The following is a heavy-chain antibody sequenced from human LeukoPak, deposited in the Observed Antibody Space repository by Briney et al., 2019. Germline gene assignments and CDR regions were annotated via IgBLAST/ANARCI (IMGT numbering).Heavy chain of an antibody. CDR1: GFTFSSYG. V-gene: IGHV3-30*18. J-gene: IGHJ4*02. D-gene: IGHD3-10*01. CDR2: ISYDGSNK. Sequence: GGSLRLSCSASGFTFSSYGMSWVRQAPGKGLEWVAVISYDGSNKYYADSVKGRFTISRDNSKNTLYLQMNSLRAEDTAVYYCAKDLARITMVRGVMDYWGQGTLVTVSS. CDR3: AKDLARITMVRGVMDY.